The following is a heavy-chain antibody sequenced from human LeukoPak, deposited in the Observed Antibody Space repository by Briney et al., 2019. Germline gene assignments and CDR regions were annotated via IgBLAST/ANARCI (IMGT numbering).Heavy chain of an antibody. Sequence: PGRSLRLSCATSGFTFDDYAMHWVRQAPGKGLEWVSGISWNSGSIGYADSVKGRFTISRDNAKNSLYLQMNSLRAEDTALYYCARDRHEDGMDVWGQGTTVTVSS. CDR2: ISWNSGSI. CDR1: GFTFDDYA. J-gene: IGHJ6*02. CDR3: ARDRHEDGMDV. V-gene: IGHV3-9*01.